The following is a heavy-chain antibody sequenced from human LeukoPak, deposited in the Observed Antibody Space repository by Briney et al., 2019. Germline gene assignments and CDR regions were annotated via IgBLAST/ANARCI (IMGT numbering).Heavy chain of an antibody. CDR2: ISSSSSYI. Sequence: GGSLRLSCAASGFTFRSYSMHRVRQAPGKGLEWVSSISSSSSYIYYADSLKGRFPISRDNAKNSLYLQMNSLRAEDTAVYYCARDTGVRYFDWLPLDYWGQGTLVTVSS. CDR1: GFTFRSYS. CDR3: ARDTGVRYFDWLPLDY. D-gene: IGHD3-9*01. J-gene: IGHJ4*02. V-gene: IGHV3-21*01.